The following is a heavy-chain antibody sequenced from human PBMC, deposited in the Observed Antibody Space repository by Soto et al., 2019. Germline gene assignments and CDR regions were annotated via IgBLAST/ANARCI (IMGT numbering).Heavy chain of an antibody. Sequence: PSETLSLTCTVSGGSISSGGYYWSWIRQHPGKGLECIGYIYYSGSTYYNTSLKSRVTISVDTFENQFSLKLSSVTAADTAVYYCARYGSGSYYPTTFDYWGQGTLVTVSS. V-gene: IGHV4-31*03. CDR2: IYYSGST. D-gene: IGHD3-10*01. CDR1: GGSISSGGYY. J-gene: IGHJ4*02. CDR3: ARYGSGSYYPTTFDY.